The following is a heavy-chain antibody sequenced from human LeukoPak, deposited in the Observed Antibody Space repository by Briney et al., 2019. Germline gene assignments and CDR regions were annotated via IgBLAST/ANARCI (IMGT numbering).Heavy chain of an antibody. J-gene: IGHJ4*02. CDR1: DGSFTGLF. Sequence: SETLSLTCAVYDGSFTGLFWNWIRQSPGKGLEWIGEINHRGSTNYNPSLKSRLTISVDTSKNQFSLRLTSVTAADTGVYFCARDPTTVMTVTWYFGTWGQGTLVTVSS. CDR3: ARDPTTVMTVTWYFGT. CDR2: INHRGST. V-gene: IGHV4-34*01. D-gene: IGHD4-11*01.